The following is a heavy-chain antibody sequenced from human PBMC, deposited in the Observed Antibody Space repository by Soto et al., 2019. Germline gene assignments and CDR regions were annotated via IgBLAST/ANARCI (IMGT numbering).Heavy chain of an antibody. CDR1: GGTFSTYS. CDR2: IIPMLGIA. V-gene: IGHV1-69*02. CDR3: TIGSWSGEVFDT. J-gene: IGHJ3*02. D-gene: IGHD2-21*01. Sequence: QVQLVQSGAEVKKSGASVKVSCKESGGTFSTYSRFWVRQAPGQGLEWMGRIIPMLGIANYAQRFQDRVTINADKSTATAYMELSSLRSEDTALYYCTIGSWSGEVFDTWGQGTMVTVYS.